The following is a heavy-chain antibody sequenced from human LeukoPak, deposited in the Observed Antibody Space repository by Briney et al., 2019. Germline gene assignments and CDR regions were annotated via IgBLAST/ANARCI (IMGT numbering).Heavy chain of an antibody. J-gene: IGHJ6*03. D-gene: IGHD6-19*01. V-gene: IGHV3-48*04. CDR1: GFTFSSYS. Sequence: GGSLRLSCAASGFTFSSYSMNWVRQAPGKGLEWVSYISSSGSTIYYADSVKGRFTISRDNAKNSLYLQMNSLRAEDTAVYYCARGMVAVAGSYYYYYMDVWGKGTTVTISS. CDR2: ISSSGSTI. CDR3: ARGMVAVAGSYYYYYMDV.